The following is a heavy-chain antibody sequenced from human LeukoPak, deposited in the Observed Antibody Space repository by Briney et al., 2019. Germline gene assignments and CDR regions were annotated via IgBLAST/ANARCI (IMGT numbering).Heavy chain of an antibody. D-gene: IGHD3-22*01. J-gene: IGHJ4*02. CDR2: IIPILGIA. V-gene: IGHV1-69*04. CDR1: GGTFSSYA. CDR3: ALGRDYYDSSGYYLD. Sequence: SVKVSCKASGGTFSSYAISWVRQAPGQGLEWMGRIIPILGIANYAQKFQGRVTITADKSTSTAYMELSSLRSEDTAVYYCALGRDYYDSSGYYLDWGQGTLVTVSS.